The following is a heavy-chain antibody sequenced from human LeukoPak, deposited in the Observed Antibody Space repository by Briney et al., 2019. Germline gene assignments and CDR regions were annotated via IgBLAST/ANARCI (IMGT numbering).Heavy chain of an antibody. D-gene: IGHD1-26*01. CDR3: ARGVGATNWYYFDY. J-gene: IGHJ4*02. CDR2: IYYSGST. CDR1: GGSISSYY. Sequence: SETLSLTCTVSGGSISSYYWSWIRQSPGKGLEWIGYIYYSGSTNYNPSLKSRVTISVDTSKNQFSLKLSSVTAADTAVYYCARGVGATNWYYFDYWGQGTLVTVSS. V-gene: IGHV4-59*01.